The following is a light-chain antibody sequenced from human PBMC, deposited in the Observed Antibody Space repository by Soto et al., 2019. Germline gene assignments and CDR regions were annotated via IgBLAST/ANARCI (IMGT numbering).Light chain of an antibody. V-gene: IGLV6-57*01. CDR1: RVSIASNY. CDR3: QYYDANNRV. CDR2: EDN. J-gene: IGLJ3*02. Sequence: NFMLTQPDSVSASPGKTVSISGTRSRVSIASNYVHWYEQRPGSSPTTVIYEDNQRPSGVPDRFSGSIDSSSNSASLTISRLETEDEVDYFCQYYDANNRVFAGGTKRTFL.